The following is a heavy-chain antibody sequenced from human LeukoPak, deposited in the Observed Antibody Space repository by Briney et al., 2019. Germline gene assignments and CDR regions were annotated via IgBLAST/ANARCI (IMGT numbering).Heavy chain of an antibody. CDR2: VNHSGST. D-gene: IGHD3-9*01. CDR3: ARGYDILNY. Sequence: SETLSLTCTVSGGSISSGGYYWSWIRQPPGKGLEWIGEVNHSGSTNYNPSLKSRVTISVDTSKNQFSLKLSSVTAADTAVYYCARGYDILNYWGQGTLVTVSS. V-gene: IGHV4-39*07. J-gene: IGHJ4*02. CDR1: GGSISSGGYY.